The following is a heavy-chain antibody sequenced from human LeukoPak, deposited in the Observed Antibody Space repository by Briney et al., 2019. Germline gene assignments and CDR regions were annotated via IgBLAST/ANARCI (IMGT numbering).Heavy chain of an antibody. CDR1: GFTFDDYT. CDR2: ISWNSGSI. V-gene: IGHV3-9*01. Sequence: PGRSLRLSCAASGFTFDDYTMHWVRQAPGKGLEWVSGISWNSGSIGYADSVKGRFTISRDNAKNSLYLQMNSLRAEDTALYYCAKALWCSGGSCSRGTDYWGQGTLVTVSS. D-gene: IGHD2-15*01. J-gene: IGHJ4*02. CDR3: AKALWCSGGSCSRGTDY.